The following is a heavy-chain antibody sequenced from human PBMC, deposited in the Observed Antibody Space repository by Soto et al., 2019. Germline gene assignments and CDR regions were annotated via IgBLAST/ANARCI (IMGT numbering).Heavy chain of an antibody. CDR3: ARASVSGRRFDY. J-gene: IGHJ4*02. CDR1: GDTFTSYA. CDR2: INPGGGST. Sequence: ASVKVSCKASGDTFTSYAMHWVRQAPGQGLEWMGIINPGGGSTTYAQKFQGRVTMTRDTSTSTVYMELSSLTSEDTAVYYCARASVSGRRFDYWGEGTLVTVSS. V-gene: IGHV1-46*03. D-gene: IGHD6-19*01.